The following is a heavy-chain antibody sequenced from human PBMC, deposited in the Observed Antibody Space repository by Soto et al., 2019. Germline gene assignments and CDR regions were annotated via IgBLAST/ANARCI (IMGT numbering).Heavy chain of an antibody. CDR2: ISANNGNT. Sequence: QVQLVQSGAEVKKHGASVKSSCKASGDTFTSYGISWVLQAPRQGLEWMGWISANNGNTNYVQKLQGRVTMTTDTSTSTAYMVLWILRSDDTAVYYCAGDRGSYALDYWGQGTLVTVSS. D-gene: IGHD1-26*01. V-gene: IGHV1-18*01. J-gene: IGHJ4*02. CDR3: AGDRGSYALDY. CDR1: GDTFTSYG.